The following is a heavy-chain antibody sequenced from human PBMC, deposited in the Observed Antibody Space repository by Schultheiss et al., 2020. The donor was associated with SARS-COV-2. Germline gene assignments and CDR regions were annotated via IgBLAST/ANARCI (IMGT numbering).Heavy chain of an antibody. V-gene: IGHV3-15*01. CDR3: TTGINWNPGYFDY. J-gene: IGHJ4*02. D-gene: IGHD1-1*01. CDR2: IKSKTDGGTT. Sequence: GGSLRLSCAASGFTFSGSAMHWVRQASGKGLEWVGRIKSKTDGGTTDYAAPVKGRFTISRDDSKNTLYLQMNSLKTEDTAVYYCTTGINWNPGYFDYWGQGTLVTVSS. CDR1: GFTFSGSA.